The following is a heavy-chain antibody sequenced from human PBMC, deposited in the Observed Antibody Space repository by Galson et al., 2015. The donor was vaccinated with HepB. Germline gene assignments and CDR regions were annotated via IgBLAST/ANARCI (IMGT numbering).Heavy chain of an antibody. Sequence: SLRLSCAVSGFTLSDHYMDWVRQAPRKGLECVGRSRNKAHNFMTEYAASVEGRFTISRDDSKNSLHLQMNSLKTEDTAVYYCSSRHSGSSDYWGQGTLVTVSS. V-gene: IGHV3-72*01. CDR1: GFTLSDHY. J-gene: IGHJ4*02. D-gene: IGHD1-26*01. CDR3: SSRHSGSSDY. CDR2: SRNKAHNFMT.